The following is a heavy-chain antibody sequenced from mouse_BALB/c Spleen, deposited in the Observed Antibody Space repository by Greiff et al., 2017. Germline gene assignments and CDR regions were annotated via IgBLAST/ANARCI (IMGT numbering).Heavy chain of an antibody. J-gene: IGHJ2*01. CDR3: ARREGYDSYFDY. CDR1: GYTFTDYN. V-gene: IGHV1S29*02. CDR2: IYPYNGGT. D-gene: IGHD2-3*01. Sequence: DVKLQESGPELVKPGASVKISCKASGYTFTDYNMHWVKQSHGKSLEWIGYIYPYNGGTGYNQKFKSKATLTVDNSSSTAYMELRSLTSEDSAVYYCARREGYDSYFDYWGQGTTLTVSS.